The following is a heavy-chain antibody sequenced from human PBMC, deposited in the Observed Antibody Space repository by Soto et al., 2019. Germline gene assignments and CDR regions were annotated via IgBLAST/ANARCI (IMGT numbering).Heavy chain of an antibody. V-gene: IGHV3-30-3*01. D-gene: IGHD6-13*01. CDR1: GFTFSSYA. CDR3: ARAYSSSWYDGGYFDY. Sequence: PGGSLRLSCAASGFTFSSYAMHWVRQAPGKGLEWVAVISYDGSNKYYADSVKGRFTISRDNSKNTLYLQMNSLRAEDTAVYYCARAYSSSWYDGGYFDYWGQGTLVTVSS. J-gene: IGHJ4*02. CDR2: ISYDGSNK.